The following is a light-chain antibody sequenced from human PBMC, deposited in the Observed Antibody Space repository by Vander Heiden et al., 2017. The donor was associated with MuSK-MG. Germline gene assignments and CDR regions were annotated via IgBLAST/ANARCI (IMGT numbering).Light chain of an antibody. V-gene: IGLV3-1*01. CDR3: QAWASSTVF. J-gene: IGLJ2*01. CDR2: QDI. CDR1: ALENKY. Sequence: SYELIQPPSMSVSPGQTASITCFGDALENKYVGWYQQKPGQSPVLVIYQDIKRSSGIPGRCSGSNSGNTVTLTISGTQAIDEADYYCQAWASSTVFFGGGNKVTVL.